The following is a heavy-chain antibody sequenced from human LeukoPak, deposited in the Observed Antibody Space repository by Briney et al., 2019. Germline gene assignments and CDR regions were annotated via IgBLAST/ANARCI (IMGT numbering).Heavy chain of an antibody. D-gene: IGHD6-13*01. CDR2: INPNSGGT. V-gene: IGHV1-2*04. J-gene: IGHJ4*02. CDR1: GYTFTGYY. Sequence: ASVKVSCKASGYTFTGYYMHWVRQAPGQGLEWMGWINPNSGGTNYAQKFQGWVTMTRDTSISTAYMELSRLRSDDTAVYYCARGLGSSSSWYQKGFIYFDYWGQGTLVTVSS. CDR3: ARGLGSSSSWYQKGFIYFDY.